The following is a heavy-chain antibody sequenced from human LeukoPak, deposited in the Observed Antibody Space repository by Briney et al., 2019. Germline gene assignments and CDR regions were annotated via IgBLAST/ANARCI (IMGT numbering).Heavy chain of an antibody. CDR2: ISSSSSYI. CDR3: AREYCTNGVCYGGYYFDY. J-gene: IGHJ4*02. D-gene: IGHD2-8*01. Sequence: GGSLRLSCAASGFTFSSYSMNWVHQAPGKGLEWVSSISSSSSYIYYADSVKGRFTISRDNAKNSLYLQMNSLRAEDTAVYYCAREYCTNGVCYGGYYFDYWGQGTLVTVSS. CDR1: GFTFSSYS. V-gene: IGHV3-21*01.